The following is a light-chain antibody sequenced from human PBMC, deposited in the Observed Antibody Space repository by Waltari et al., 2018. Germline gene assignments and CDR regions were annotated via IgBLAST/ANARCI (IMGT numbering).Light chain of an antibody. V-gene: IGLV1-47*01. CDR1: SSNIGSNY. CDR2: RNN. J-gene: IGLJ3*02. CDR3: AVWDDSLSGRV. Sequence: QSVLTQPSSASGTPGQRVTISCSGTSSNIGSNYVYWYHQLPGTAPKLLIYRNNQRPSGVPDRFSGSKSGTSASLAISGLRSEDEADYYCAVWDDSLSGRVFGGGTKLTVL.